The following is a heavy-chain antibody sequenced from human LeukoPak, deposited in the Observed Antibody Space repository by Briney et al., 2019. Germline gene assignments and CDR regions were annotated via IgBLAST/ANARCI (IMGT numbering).Heavy chain of an antibody. CDR1: RGTFSSYA. CDR2: IIPILCTS. Sequence: GASVKVSCKACRGTFSSYAISWVRQAPGHGLEWIGRIIPILCTSNYAQKFQGRVTITADESTSTAYMELRSLRSDDTAVYYCARDRYYYDSSGYYWTDAFDIWGQGTMVTVSS. D-gene: IGHD3-22*01. CDR3: ARDRYYYDSSGYYWTDAFDI. V-gene: IGHV1-69*11. J-gene: IGHJ3*02.